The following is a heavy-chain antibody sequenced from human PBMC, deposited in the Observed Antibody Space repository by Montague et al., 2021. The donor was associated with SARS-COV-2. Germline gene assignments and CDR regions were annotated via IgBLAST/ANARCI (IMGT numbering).Heavy chain of an antibody. V-gene: IGHV4-59*01. Sequence: SETLSLTCTASGGSIGAYYWSWIRQPPGKGLEWIGYIDNSGSTXXXPSLASRVTMSVDTSKNQFSLKLNSLTAADTAVYYCARHGGNDAFDIWGRGTMVTVSS. D-gene: IGHD4-23*01. CDR2: IDNSGST. CDR3: ARHGGNDAFDI. CDR1: GGSIGAYY. J-gene: IGHJ3*02.